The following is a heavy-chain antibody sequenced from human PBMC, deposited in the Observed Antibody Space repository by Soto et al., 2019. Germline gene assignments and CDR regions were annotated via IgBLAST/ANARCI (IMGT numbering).Heavy chain of an antibody. CDR2: TIPILAMP. Sequence: QVQLVQSGPEVKMPGSSVKVSCKASGDTFNSYTINWVRQAPGQGLQWMGRTIPILAMPNYALKFQGSVTITADKSTTTAYMELSRLRSDDTAVYFCAASYGSGSRAFDYWGQGTLVTVSS. V-gene: IGHV1-69*02. CDR3: AASYGSGSRAFDY. J-gene: IGHJ4*02. D-gene: IGHD3-10*01. CDR1: GDTFNSYT.